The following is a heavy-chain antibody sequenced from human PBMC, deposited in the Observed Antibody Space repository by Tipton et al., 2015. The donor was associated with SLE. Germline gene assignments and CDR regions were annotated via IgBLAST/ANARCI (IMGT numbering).Heavy chain of an antibody. CDR3: ARAVADWGWLVVY. J-gene: IGHJ4*02. D-gene: IGHD6-19*01. CDR1: GFTFNNYW. Sequence: SLRLSCAASGFTFNNYWMTWVRQAPGKGLEWVANIKGDGTEKYYVDSVKGRFTISRDNAKHSLYLQMNSLRAEDTAVYYCARAVADWGWLVVYWGRGTQVTVSS. V-gene: IGHV3-7*01. CDR2: IKGDGTEK.